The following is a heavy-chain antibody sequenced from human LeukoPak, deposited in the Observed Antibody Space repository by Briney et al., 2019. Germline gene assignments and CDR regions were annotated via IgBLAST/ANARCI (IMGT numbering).Heavy chain of an antibody. CDR1: GYTFADYY. J-gene: IGHJ4*02. Sequence: ASVKVSCKASGYTFADYYMQWVRQATGQGLEWMGWMNPNSGNTGYVQKFHGRVTFTRDTSKSTAYMELSSLRSEDTAVYFCARGASRSFDYWGQGTLVTVSS. V-gene: IGHV1-8*03. CDR2: MNPNSGNT. CDR3: ARGASRSFDY.